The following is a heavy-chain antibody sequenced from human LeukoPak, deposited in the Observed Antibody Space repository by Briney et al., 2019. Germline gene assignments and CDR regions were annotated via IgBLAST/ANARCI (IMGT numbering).Heavy chain of an antibody. CDR2: IYYSGST. J-gene: IGHJ4*02. CDR1: GGSISSGGYY. V-gene: IGHV4-31*03. D-gene: IGHD3-22*01. Sequence: PSQTLSLTCTVSGGSISSGGYYWSWIRQHPGKGLEWIGYIYYSGSTYYNPSLKSRVTISVDTSKSQFSLKLSSVTAADTAVYYCARGGRRYYYDSSGSFDYGGQGTLVTVSS. CDR3: ARGGRRYYYDSSGSFDY.